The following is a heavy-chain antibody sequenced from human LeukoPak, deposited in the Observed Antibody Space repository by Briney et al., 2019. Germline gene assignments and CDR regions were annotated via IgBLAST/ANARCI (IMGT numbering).Heavy chain of an antibody. CDR2: ISDSGDST. J-gene: IGHJ4*02. D-gene: IGHD5-12*01. CDR1: GFTFSSYA. Sequence: GGSLRLSCAASGFTFSSYAMSWVRQAPGQGLEWISTISDSGDSTYYADSVKGRFTISRDNSKNTLYVQMNSLRAEDTAVYYCAKSHSVGYRGYFDYWGQGTLVTVSS. V-gene: IGHV3-23*01. CDR3: AKSHSVGYRGYFDY.